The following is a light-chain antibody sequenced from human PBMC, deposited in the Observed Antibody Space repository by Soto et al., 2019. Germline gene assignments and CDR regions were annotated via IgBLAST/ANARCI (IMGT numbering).Light chain of an antibody. CDR3: QQYNSYSGT. J-gene: IGKJ1*01. Sequence: DIKMSQSLSTLSAYVGDRVTITCRASQSISSWLAWYQQKPGKAPKLLIYDASSLESGVPSRFSGSGSGTEFTLTISSLQPDDFATYYCQQYNSYSGTFGQRSMV. CDR1: QSISSW. V-gene: IGKV1-5*01. CDR2: DAS.